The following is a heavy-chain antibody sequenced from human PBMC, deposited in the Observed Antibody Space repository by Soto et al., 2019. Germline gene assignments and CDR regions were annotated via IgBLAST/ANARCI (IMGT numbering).Heavy chain of an antibody. V-gene: IGHV3-7*01. Sequence: EVQLVESGGGLVQPGGSLRLSCAASGFTFSSHWMSWVRQAPGKGLEWVANIKHDGSETYYVDSVKGRFTISRDNAKNSLYLQMHSLRAEDTAVCYCARDDYNWARDYWGQGTLVTVSS. D-gene: IGHD4-4*01. CDR1: GFTFSSHW. CDR2: IKHDGSET. J-gene: IGHJ4*02. CDR3: ARDDYNWARDY.